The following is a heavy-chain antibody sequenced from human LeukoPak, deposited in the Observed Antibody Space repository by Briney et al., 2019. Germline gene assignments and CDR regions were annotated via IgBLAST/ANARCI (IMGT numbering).Heavy chain of an antibody. Sequence: GGSLRLSCAASGFTFSSYAMSWVRQAPGKGLEWVSALSGSGGSTYYADSGKGRFTISRDNSKNTLYLQMNSLRAEDTAVYYCAKDRGEGYYDFWSGYYSDYWGQGTLVTVSS. V-gene: IGHV3-23*01. CDR1: GFTFSSYA. D-gene: IGHD3-3*01. CDR3: AKDRGEGYYDFWSGYYSDY. J-gene: IGHJ4*02. CDR2: LSGSGGST.